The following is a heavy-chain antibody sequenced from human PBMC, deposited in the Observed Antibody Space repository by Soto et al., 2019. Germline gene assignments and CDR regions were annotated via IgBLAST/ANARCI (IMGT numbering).Heavy chain of an antibody. V-gene: IGHV1-3*01. J-gene: IGHJ5*02. CDR2: IYAGNGDT. CDR3: ARDYAASGTMFQNWFDP. Sequence: QVQLVQSGAEVKKRGASEKVSCKASGYTFTNYAIHWVRQAPGQSLEWMGWIYAGNGDTKYSQKFQGRVTISRDTSANTAYMELSSLTSEDTAVYYCARDYAASGTMFQNWFDPWGQGTLVTVSS. D-gene: IGHD1-7*01. CDR1: GYTFTNYA.